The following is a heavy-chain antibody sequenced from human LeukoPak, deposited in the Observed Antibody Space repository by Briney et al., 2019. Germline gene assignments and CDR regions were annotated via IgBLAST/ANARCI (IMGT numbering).Heavy chain of an antibody. Sequence: GGSLRLSCAASGFSFSSYEMNWVRQAPGKGLEWVSNISPSGSTKYYADSVKGRFTVSRDNAKNSLYLQMNSLRVGDTGVYYCTKLAVASADSWGQGTLVTVSS. CDR1: GFSFSSYE. J-gene: IGHJ4*02. V-gene: IGHV3-48*03. CDR3: TKLAVASADS. D-gene: IGHD6-19*01. CDR2: ISPSGSTK.